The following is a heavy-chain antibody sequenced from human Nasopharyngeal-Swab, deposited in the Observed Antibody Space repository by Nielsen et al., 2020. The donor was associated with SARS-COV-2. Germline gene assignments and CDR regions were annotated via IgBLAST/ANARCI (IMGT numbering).Heavy chain of an antibody. J-gene: IGHJ6*02. D-gene: IGHD3-3*01. CDR1: GYTFTSYD. CDR3: ARGSTEYYDFWSGVYYYYGMDV. V-gene: IGHV1-8*01. CDR2: MNPNSGNT. Sequence: ASVKVSCKASGYTFTSYDINWVRQAPGQGLEWMGWMNPNSGNTGYAQKFQGRVTMTRNTSISTAYMELSSLRSEDTAVYYCARGSTEYYDFWSGVYYYYGMDVWGQGTTVTVSS.